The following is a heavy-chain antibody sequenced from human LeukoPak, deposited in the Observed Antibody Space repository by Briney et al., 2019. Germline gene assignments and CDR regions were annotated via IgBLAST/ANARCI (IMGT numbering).Heavy chain of an antibody. CDR1: GFTFSSYA. Sequence: PGGSLRLSCAASGFTFSSYAMSWVRQAPGKGLEWVSAISGSGGSTYYADSVKGRFTISRDNSKNTLYLQMNSLRAEDTAVYYCARDVGITVGATDYWGQGALVTVSS. CDR3: ARDVGITVGATDY. CDR2: ISGSGGST. D-gene: IGHD1-26*01. J-gene: IGHJ4*02. V-gene: IGHV3-23*01.